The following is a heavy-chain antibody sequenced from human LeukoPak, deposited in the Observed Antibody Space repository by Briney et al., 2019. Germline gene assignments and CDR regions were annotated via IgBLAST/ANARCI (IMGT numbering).Heavy chain of an antibody. CDR3: TTSGLFAYYYYYMDV. V-gene: IGHV3-15*01. D-gene: IGHD3-10*02. Sequence: GGSLRLSCAASGFTFSSYWMHWVRQAPGKGLEWVGRIKSKTDGGTTDYAAPVKGRFTISRDDSKNTLYLQMNSLKTEDTAVYYCTTSGLFAYYYYYMDVWGKGTTVTVSS. J-gene: IGHJ6*03. CDR1: GFTFSSYW. CDR2: IKSKTDGGTT.